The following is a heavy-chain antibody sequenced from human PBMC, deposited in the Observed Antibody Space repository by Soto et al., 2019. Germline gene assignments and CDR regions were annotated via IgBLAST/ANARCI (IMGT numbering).Heavy chain of an antibody. CDR1: GFTCGSHA. CDR3: AKEKLVHDY. CDR2: ISGSGGST. D-gene: IGHD6-6*01. J-gene: IGHJ4*02. Sequence: GVPLSDWWAASGFTCGSHATGGVRQAPGKGLEWVSAISGSGGSTYYADSVKGRFTISRDNSKNTLYLQMNSLRAEDTAVYYCAKEKLVHDYWGQGTLVTVT. V-gene: IGHV3-23*01.